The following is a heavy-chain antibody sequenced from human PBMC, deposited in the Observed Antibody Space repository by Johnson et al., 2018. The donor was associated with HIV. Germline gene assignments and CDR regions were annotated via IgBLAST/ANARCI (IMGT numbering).Heavy chain of an antibody. CDR3: AKDRGWELFVSSSPNDAFDI. CDR1: GFTVSSKY. J-gene: IGHJ3*02. D-gene: IGHD1-26*01. V-gene: IGHV3-23*04. CDR2: ISGSGGST. Sequence: VQLVESGGGLIQPGGYLRLSCAASGFTVSSKYMSWVRQAPGKGLEWVSAISGSGGSTYYADSVKGRFTISRDNSKNTLYLQMNSLRAEDTAVYYCAKDRGWELFVSSSPNDAFDIWGQGTMVTVSS.